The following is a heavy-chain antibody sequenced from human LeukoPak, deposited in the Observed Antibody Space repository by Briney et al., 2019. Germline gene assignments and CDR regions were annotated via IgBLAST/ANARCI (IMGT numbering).Heavy chain of an antibody. J-gene: IGHJ3*02. CDR3: ASVLGGHAFDI. V-gene: IGHV4-39*07. D-gene: IGHD3-16*01. CDR2: MYYSGST. CDR1: GGSISSSSYY. Sequence: SETLSLTCTVSGGSISSSSYYWGWIRQAPGKGLEWIGSMYYSGSTYYNPSLKSRVTISVDTSKNQFSLKLSSVTAADTAIYYCASVLGGHAFDIWGQGTMATVSS.